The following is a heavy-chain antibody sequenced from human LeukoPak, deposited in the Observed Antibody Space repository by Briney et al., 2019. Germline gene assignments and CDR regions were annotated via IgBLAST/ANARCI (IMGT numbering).Heavy chain of an antibody. V-gene: IGHV4-59*01. CDR2: IYYSGST. J-gene: IGHJ3*02. CDR3: AREGDMLGTGYAFHI. Sequence: SETLSLTCTVSGGSISSYYWSWIRQPPGKGLEWIGYIYYSGSTNYNPSLKSRVTMSIDTSKNQFSLKLSSVAAADTAVYYCAREGDMLGTGYAFHIWGQGTMVTASS. CDR1: GGSISSYY. D-gene: IGHD3-16*01.